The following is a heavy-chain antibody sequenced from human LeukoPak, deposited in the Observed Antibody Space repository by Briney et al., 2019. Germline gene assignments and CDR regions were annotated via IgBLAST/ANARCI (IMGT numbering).Heavy chain of an antibody. CDR3: ARSQSRGYYYVYDY. D-gene: IGHD3-22*01. Sequence: SETLSLTCTVSGGSISSHYWSWIRQPPGKGLEWIGYIYYSGSTNYNPSLKSRVTISVDTSKNQFSLKLTSVTAADTAVYYCARSQSRGYYYVYDYWGQGTLVTVSS. J-gene: IGHJ4*02. CDR2: IYYSGST. V-gene: IGHV4-59*11. CDR1: GGSISSHY.